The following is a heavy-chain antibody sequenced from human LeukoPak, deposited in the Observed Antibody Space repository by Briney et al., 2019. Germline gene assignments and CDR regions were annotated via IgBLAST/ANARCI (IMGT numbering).Heavy chain of an antibody. Sequence: GESLKISCKGSGYSFNSYWIGWVSQMPGKGLEWMGIIYPGDSDTRYSPSFQGQVTISADRSISTAYLQWSSLEASDTAMYYCARLGEQLWLARFDPWGQGTLVTVSS. CDR1: GYSFNSYW. J-gene: IGHJ5*02. CDR2: IYPGDSDT. D-gene: IGHD5-18*01. V-gene: IGHV5-51*01. CDR3: ARLGEQLWLARFDP.